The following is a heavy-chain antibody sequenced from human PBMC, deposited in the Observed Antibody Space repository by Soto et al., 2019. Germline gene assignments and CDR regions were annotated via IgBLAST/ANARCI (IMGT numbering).Heavy chain of an antibody. Sequence: LRLSWAASGFTFRSYAMHWVRQAPGKGLEWVAVISYDGSNKYYADSVKGRFTISRDNSKNTLYLQMNSLRAEDTAVYYCARERYYDFLSGYYGYYYYGMDVWGQGTTVTGS. D-gene: IGHD3-3*01. J-gene: IGHJ6*02. CDR3: ARERYYDFLSGYYGYYYYGMDV. V-gene: IGHV3-30-3*01. CDR2: ISYDGSNK. CDR1: GFTFRSYA.